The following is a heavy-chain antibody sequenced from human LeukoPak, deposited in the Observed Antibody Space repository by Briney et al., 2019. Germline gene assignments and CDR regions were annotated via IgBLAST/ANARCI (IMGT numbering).Heavy chain of an antibody. CDR1: GYTFTGYY. J-gene: IGHJ4*02. CDR2: INPNSGGT. CDR3: ASGTIVGAYFDY. D-gene: IGHD1-26*01. Sequence: GASVKVSCKASGYTFTGYYMHWVRQAPGQGLEWMGRINPNSGGTNYAQKFQGRVTITRDTSISTDYMELSRLRSDDTAVYYCASGTIVGAYFDYWGQGTLVTVSS. V-gene: IGHV1-2*06.